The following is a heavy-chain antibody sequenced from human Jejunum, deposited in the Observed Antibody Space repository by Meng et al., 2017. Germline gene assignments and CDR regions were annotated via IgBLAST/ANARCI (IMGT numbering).Heavy chain of an antibody. V-gene: IGHV7-4-1*02. D-gene: IGHD4-23*01. CDR2: LNTNTGNA. J-gene: IGHJ4*02. CDR1: GYTFTTFA. CDR3: ARHTGNLGLDY. Sequence: QVQLLQSGTELKTPWVLVNVSCKASGYTFTTFAFSWVRKAPGQGLEWIGWLNTNTGNANYGPDFTGRFVFSLDTSVSTAYLQISSLSAEETEVYYCARHTGNLGLDYWGQGTLVTVSS.